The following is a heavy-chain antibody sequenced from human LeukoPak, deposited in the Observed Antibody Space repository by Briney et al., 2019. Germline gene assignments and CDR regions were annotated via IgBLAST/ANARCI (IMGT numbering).Heavy chain of an antibody. J-gene: IGHJ4*02. Sequence: PSETLSLTCTVSGGSISSSSYYWGWIRQPPGKGLEWIGSIYYSGSTYYNPSLKSRVTISVDTSKNQFSLKLSSVTAADTAVDYCARDSSSWRADENFDYWGQGTLVTVSS. CDR2: IYYSGST. V-gene: IGHV4-39*02. CDR1: GGSISSSSYY. CDR3: ARDSSSWRADENFDY. D-gene: IGHD6-13*01.